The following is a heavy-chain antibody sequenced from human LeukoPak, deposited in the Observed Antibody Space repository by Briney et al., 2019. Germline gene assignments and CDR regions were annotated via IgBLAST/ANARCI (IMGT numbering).Heavy chain of an antibody. J-gene: IGHJ4*02. CDR2: IYSGGST. CDR3: AKLSSSVSFNFDY. CDR1: GFTFGDYA. V-gene: IGHV3-53*01. Sequence: GGSLRLSCSTSGFTFGDYAMSWFRQAPGKGLEWVSVIYSGGSTYYADSVKGRFTISRDNSKNTLYLQMNSLRAEDTAVYYCAKLSSSVSFNFDYWGQGTLVTVSS. D-gene: IGHD6-6*01.